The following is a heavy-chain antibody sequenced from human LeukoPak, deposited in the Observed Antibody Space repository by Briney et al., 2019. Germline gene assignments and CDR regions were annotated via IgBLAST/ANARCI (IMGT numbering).Heavy chain of an antibody. V-gene: IGHV3-9*01. CDR1: GFPFSTHG. D-gene: IGHD5-12*01. CDR3: AGGWGPYDYFFDP. J-gene: IGHJ5*02. CDR2: ISWNSGSI. Sequence: GGSLRLSCAASGFPFSTHGMNWVRQAPGKGLEWVSGISWNSGSIGYADSVKGRFTISRDNAKNSLYLQMNSLRAEDTAIYYCAGGWGPYDYFFDPWGQGTLVIVSS.